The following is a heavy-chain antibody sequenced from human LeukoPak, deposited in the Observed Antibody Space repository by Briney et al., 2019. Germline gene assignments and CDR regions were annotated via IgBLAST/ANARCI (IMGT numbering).Heavy chain of an antibody. CDR3: AKALVSCNFDY. CDR2: ISRSP. J-gene: IGHJ4*02. Sequence: GGSLRLSCAASGFTFSNYAMSWVRQAPGKGLEWVSAISRSPSYAACVKGRFTISRENSKHTLYLQVNSLRAEHTAVYYCAKALVSCNFDYWGQGALVTVSS. CDR1: GFTFSNYA. D-gene: IGHD2-15*01. V-gene: IGHV3-23*01.